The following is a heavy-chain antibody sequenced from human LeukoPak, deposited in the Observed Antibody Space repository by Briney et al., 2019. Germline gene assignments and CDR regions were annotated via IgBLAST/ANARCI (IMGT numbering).Heavy chain of an antibody. J-gene: IGHJ6*02. CDR2: ISSSSSYI. Sequence: GGSLRLSCAASGFTFSSYSMNWVRQAPGKGLEWVPSISSSSSYIYYADSVKGRFTISRDNAKNSLYLQMNSLRAEDTAVYCCARDYGVVAASYYYYGMDVWGQGTTVTVSS. V-gene: IGHV3-21*01. D-gene: IGHD2-15*01. CDR3: ARDYGVVAASYYYYGMDV. CDR1: GFTFSSYS.